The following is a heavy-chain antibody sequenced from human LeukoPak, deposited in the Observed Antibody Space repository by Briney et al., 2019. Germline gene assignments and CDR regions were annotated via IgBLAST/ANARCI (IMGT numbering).Heavy chain of an antibody. CDR2: IASDGSSI. V-gene: IGHV3-11*01. Sequence: GGSLRLSCAASGFTFSDSYMSWIRQAPGQGLEWVSYIASDGSSIYYADSVMGRFTISRDNAKKSLFLQMSTLRADDTAVYFCAKDEEYRYFALWGQGTLVTVSS. J-gene: IGHJ4*02. D-gene: IGHD2/OR15-2a*01. CDR3: AKDEEYRYFAL. CDR1: GFTFSDSY.